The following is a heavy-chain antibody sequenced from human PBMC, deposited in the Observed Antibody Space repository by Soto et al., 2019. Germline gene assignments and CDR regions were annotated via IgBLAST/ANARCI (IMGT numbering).Heavy chain of an antibody. D-gene: IGHD6-13*01. J-gene: IGHJ6*02. CDR3: ARHVQAIAAAGTRVRAYYYGMDV. Sequence: QLQLQESGPGLVKPSETLSLTCTVSGGSISSSSYYWGWIRQPPGKGLEWIGSIYYSGRTYYNPSLKSRVTISVDTSKNQFSLKLSSVTAADTAVYYCARHVQAIAAAGTRVRAYYYGMDVWGQGTTVTVSS. CDR1: GGSISSSSYY. CDR2: IYYSGRT. V-gene: IGHV4-39*01.